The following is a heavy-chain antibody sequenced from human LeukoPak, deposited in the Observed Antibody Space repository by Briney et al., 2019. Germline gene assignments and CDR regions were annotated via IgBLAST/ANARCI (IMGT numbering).Heavy chain of an antibody. CDR3: AKSLPMGEQWRKQCFDY. Sequence: PGGSLRLSCAASGFTFSSYAMSWVRQAPGKGLEWVSAISGSGGSTYYADSVKGRFTISRDNSKNTLYLQMNSLRAEDTAVYYCAKSLPMGEQWRKQCFDYWGQGTLVTVSS. V-gene: IGHV3-23*01. J-gene: IGHJ4*02. D-gene: IGHD6-19*01. CDR2: ISGSGGST. CDR1: GFTFSSYA.